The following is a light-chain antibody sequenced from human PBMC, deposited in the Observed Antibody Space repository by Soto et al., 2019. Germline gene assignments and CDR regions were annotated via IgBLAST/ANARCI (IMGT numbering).Light chain of an antibody. V-gene: IGKV1-33*01. CDR1: QDSSNY. CDR2: DAS. Sequence: DIQMTQSPSSLSASVGDRVTITCQASQDSSNYVNWYQQKPGKAPKLLIYDASNLETGVPSRFSGSGSGTDFTFTISSLQPEDIATYYCQQNDNLPYTFGQGTKLEIK. CDR3: QQNDNLPYT. J-gene: IGKJ2*01.